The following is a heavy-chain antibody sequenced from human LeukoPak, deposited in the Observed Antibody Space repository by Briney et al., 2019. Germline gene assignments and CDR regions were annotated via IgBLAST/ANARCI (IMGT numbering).Heavy chain of an antibody. V-gene: IGHV1-46*01. CDR2: INPSGGST. J-gene: IGHJ4*02. Sequence: ASVKVSCKASGYTFTSYYMHWVRQAPGQGLEWMGIINPSGGSTSYAQKFQGRVTMTRDMSTSTVYMELSRLRSEDTAVYYCARDRQQLARDIDYWGQGTLVTVSS. CDR3: ARDRQQLARDIDY. CDR1: GYTFTSYY. D-gene: IGHD6-13*01.